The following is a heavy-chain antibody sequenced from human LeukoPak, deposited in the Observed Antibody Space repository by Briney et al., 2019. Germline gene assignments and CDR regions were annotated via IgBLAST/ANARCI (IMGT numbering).Heavy chain of an antibody. Sequence: SETLSLTCAVSGGSISSGGYYWSWIRQPPGKGLEWIGYIYHSGSTYYNPSLKSRVTISVDRSKNQFSLKLSSVTAADTAVYYCARGTVTTTYFDYWGQGTLVTVSS. J-gene: IGHJ4*02. CDR3: ARGTVTTTYFDY. V-gene: IGHV4-30-2*01. CDR1: GGSISSGGYY. CDR2: IYHSGST. D-gene: IGHD4-17*01.